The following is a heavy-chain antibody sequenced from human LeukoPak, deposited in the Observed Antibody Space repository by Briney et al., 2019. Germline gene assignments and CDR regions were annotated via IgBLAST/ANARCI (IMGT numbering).Heavy chain of an antibody. CDR3: ARDAVEYSSSVTFDY. J-gene: IGHJ4*02. CDR2: IYYSGST. CDR1: GGSISSGGYY. D-gene: IGHD6-6*01. Sequence: SETLSLTCTVSGGSISSGGYYWSWIRQHPGKGLEWIGYIYYSGSTYYNPSLKSRVTISVDTSKNQFSLKLSSVTAADTAVYYCARDAVEYSSSVTFDYWGQGTLVTVSS. V-gene: IGHV4-31*03.